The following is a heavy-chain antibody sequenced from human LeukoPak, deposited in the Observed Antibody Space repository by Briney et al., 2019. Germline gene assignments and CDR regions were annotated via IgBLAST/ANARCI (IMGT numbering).Heavy chain of an antibody. CDR1: GFTFSDYY. J-gene: IGHJ4*02. CDR3: ARGDYDSSGYYLFDY. CDR2: ISSSGSTI. V-gene: IGHV3-11*01. Sequence: SGGSLRLSCAASGFTFSDYYMSWIRQAPGKGLEWVSYISSSGSTIYYADSVKGRFTISRDNAKNSLYLQMNSLRAEDTAVYYCARGDYDSSGYYLFDYWGQGTLVTVSS. D-gene: IGHD3-22*01.